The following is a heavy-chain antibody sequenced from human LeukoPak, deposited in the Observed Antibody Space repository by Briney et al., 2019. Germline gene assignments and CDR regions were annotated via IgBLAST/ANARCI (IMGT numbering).Heavy chain of an antibody. CDR1: GYTFTSYG. CDR3: ARDPRYCSSTSCHLGAAARSYYFDY. Sequence: ASVKVSCKASGYTFTSYGISWGRQAPGPGVEWMGWISAYNGNTNSAQTLPGRVTMTTDTSTSPAYKELRSLRSDDTAVYYCARDPRYCSSTSCHLGAAARSYYFDYWGQGTLVTVSS. D-gene: IGHD2-2*01. CDR2: ISAYNGNT. V-gene: IGHV1-18*01. J-gene: IGHJ4*02.